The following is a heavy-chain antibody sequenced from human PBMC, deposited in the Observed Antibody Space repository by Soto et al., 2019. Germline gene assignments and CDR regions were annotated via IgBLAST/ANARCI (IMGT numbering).Heavy chain of an antibody. CDR1: GFTFNTYG. J-gene: IGHJ4*02. Sequence: VQLVESGGGVVQPGTSLRLSCAAAGFTFNTYGIHWVRQAPGKGLEWVAVIWYDGRKIYYADSVKGRFTISRDNSRNTLSLQMSSLRAEDTAVYYCARYYDHYFDYWGQGTLVTVSS. CDR2: IWYDGRKI. D-gene: IGHD3-16*01. V-gene: IGHV3-33*01. CDR3: ARYYDHYFDY.